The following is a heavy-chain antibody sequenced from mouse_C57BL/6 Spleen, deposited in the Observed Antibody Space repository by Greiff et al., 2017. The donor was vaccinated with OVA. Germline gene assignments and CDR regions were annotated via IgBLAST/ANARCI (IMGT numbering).Heavy chain of an antibody. Sequence: VQLQESGAELVRPGASVKLSCKASGYTFTDYYINWVKQRPGQGLEWIARIYPGSGNTYYNEKFKGKATLTAEKSSSTAYMQLSSLTSEDSAVYFCARSLKGYAMDYWGQGTSVTVSS. CDR2: IYPGSGNT. J-gene: IGHJ4*01. CDR3: ARSLKGYAMDY. CDR1: GYTFTDYY. D-gene: IGHD1-2*01. V-gene: IGHV1-76*01.